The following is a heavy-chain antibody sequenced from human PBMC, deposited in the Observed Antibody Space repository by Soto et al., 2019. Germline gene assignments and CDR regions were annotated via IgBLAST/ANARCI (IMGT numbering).Heavy chain of an antibody. D-gene: IGHD2-2*01. Sequence: PGGSLRLSCAASGFTFSSYSMNWVRQAPGKGLEWVSSISSSSSYIYYADSVKGRFTISRDNAKNSLYLQMNSLRAEDTAVYYCARDRIVVVPAATEWFDPWGQGTLVTVSS. J-gene: IGHJ5*02. V-gene: IGHV3-21*01. CDR2: ISSSSSYI. CDR1: GFTFSSYS. CDR3: ARDRIVVVPAATEWFDP.